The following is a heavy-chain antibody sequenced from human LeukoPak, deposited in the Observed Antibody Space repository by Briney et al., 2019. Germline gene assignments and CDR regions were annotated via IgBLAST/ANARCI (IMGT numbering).Heavy chain of an antibody. Sequence: GGSLRLSCIAAGFTFSSYEMNWVRQAPGKGLEWISFIDSGGGKILYADSVKGRFTTSRDDAKSSLHLEMNSLRAEDTAIYYCARDYSGDEDFDYWGQGTLVTVSS. V-gene: IGHV3-48*03. J-gene: IGHJ4*02. D-gene: IGHD5-12*01. CDR1: GFTFSSYE. CDR2: IDSGGGKI. CDR3: ARDYSGDEDFDY.